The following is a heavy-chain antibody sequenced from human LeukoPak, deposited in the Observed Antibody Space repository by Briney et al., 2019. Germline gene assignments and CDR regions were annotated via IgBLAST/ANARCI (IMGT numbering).Heavy chain of an antibody. J-gene: IGHJ6*02. CDR3: ASREPSYGMDV. CDR1: GGTCSSYT. CDR2: IIPILSIA. V-gene: IGHV1-69*02. D-gene: IGHD1-26*01. Sequence: ASVKVSCKASGGTCSSYTISWVRQAPGQGLEWMGRIIPILSIANYAQKFQGRVTITADKSTSTAYMELSSLRSEDTAVYYCASREPSYGMDVWGQGTTVTVSS.